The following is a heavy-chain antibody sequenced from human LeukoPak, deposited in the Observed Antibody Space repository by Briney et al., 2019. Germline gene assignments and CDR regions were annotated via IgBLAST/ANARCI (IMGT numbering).Heavy chain of an antibody. D-gene: IGHD6-19*01. V-gene: IGHV3-48*04. Sequence: PGGSLRLSCVSSGFAFSTSAMTWVRQAPGKGLECIASVTGSGNSRVFADSVKGRFSISRDNAKNSLDLQLNNLSAEDTATYYCARVRYDSGWFDYWGQGTLVTVSS. CDR1: GFAFSTSA. CDR2: VTGSGNSR. CDR3: ARVRYDSGWFDY. J-gene: IGHJ5*01.